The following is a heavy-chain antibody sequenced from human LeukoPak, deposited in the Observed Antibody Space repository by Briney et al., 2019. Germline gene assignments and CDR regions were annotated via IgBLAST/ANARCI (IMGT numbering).Heavy chain of an antibody. D-gene: IGHD1-14*01. J-gene: IGHJ6*02. V-gene: IGHV3-23*01. CDR1: GFTFNNYA. CDR2: ISGSGGTT. Sequence: GGSLRLSCAASGFTFNNYAMNWVRQAPGKGLEWVSVISGSGGTTYYADSVKGRFTTSRDSSKNTLYLQMNSLRAEDTAVYYRAKVSGGGLYYDGMDVWGQGTTVTVSS. CDR3: AKVSGGGLYYDGMDV.